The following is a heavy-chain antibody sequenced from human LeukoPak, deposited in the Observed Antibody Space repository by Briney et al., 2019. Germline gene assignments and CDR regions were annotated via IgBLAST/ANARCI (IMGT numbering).Heavy chain of an antibody. CDR3: ARDARPSMSY. CDR2: ISGSSSYI. V-gene: IGHV3-21*03. Sequence: GGSLRLSCAASGFTFSNYGMNWVRQAPGKGLEWVSSISGSSSYIYYADSVKGRFTISRDNAKNSLYLQMNSLRAEDTAVYYCARDARPSMSYWGQGTLVTVSS. J-gene: IGHJ4*02. CDR1: GFTFSNYG.